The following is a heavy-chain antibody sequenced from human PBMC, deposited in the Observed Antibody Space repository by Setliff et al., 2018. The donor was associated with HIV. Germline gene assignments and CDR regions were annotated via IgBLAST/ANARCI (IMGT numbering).Heavy chain of an antibody. CDR1: GYTFTSYA. J-gene: IGHJ4*02. D-gene: IGHD3-9*01. Sequence: ASVKVSCKASGYTFTSYAMHWVRQAPGQRLEWMGWINAGNGDTNYVQKLQGRVTMTTDTSTSTAYMELRSLRSDDTAVYYCARSRNSILTGYYPTADFDYWGQGTLVTVSS. CDR3: ARSRNSILTGYYPTADFDY. V-gene: IGHV1-3*01. CDR2: INAGNGDT.